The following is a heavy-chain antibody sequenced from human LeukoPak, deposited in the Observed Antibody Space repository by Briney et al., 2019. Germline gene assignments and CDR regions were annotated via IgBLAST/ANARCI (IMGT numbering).Heavy chain of an antibody. CDR1: GFTFSSYA. CDR3: ARESYRFGEFYFDY. CDR2: ISYDGSNK. D-gene: IGHD3-10*01. J-gene: IGHJ4*02. Sequence: PGGSLRLSCAASGFTFSSYAMHWVRQAPGKGLEWVAVISYDGSNKYYADSVKGRFTISRDNSKNTLYLQMNSLRAEDAAVYYCARESYRFGEFYFDYWGQGTLVTVSS. V-gene: IGHV3-30*04.